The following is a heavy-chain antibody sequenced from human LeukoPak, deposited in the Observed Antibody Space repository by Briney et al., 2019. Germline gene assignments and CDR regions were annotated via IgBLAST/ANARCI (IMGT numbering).Heavy chain of an antibody. CDR1: GYTFTSYG. Sequence: GASVKVSCKASGYTFTSYGISWVRQAPGQGLEWMGWINPNSGGTNYAQKFQGRVTMTRDTSISTAYMELSRLRSDDTAVYYCARDYEEWGPRLFDYWGQGTLVTVSS. V-gene: IGHV1-2*02. J-gene: IGHJ4*02. CDR3: ARDYEEWGPRLFDY. CDR2: INPNSGGT. D-gene: IGHD3-3*01.